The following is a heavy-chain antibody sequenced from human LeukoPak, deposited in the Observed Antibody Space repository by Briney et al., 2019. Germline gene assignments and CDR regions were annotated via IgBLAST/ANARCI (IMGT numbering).Heavy chain of an antibody. D-gene: IGHD6-13*01. CDR1: GGSISSGGYY. V-gene: IGHV4-31*03. Sequence: SETLSLTCTVSGGSISSGGYYWSWIRQHPGKGLEWIGYIYYSGSTYYNPSLKSRVTISVDTSKNQFSLKLSSVTAADTAAYYCARVIAAAGTSDWFDPWGQGTLVTVSS. CDR2: IYYSGST. CDR3: ARVIAAAGTSDWFDP. J-gene: IGHJ5*02.